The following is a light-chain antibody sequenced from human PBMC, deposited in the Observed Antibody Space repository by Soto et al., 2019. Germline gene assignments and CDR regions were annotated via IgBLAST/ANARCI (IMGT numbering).Light chain of an antibody. V-gene: IGKV1-5*01. Sequence: DIHITHSPATLSASVGDRVTITCRASQSISSWLAWYQQKPGKAPKLLIYAASTLQSGVPSRFSGSGSGTDFTLTISSLQPEDFATYYCQQLERYPSTFGGGTKVDIK. CDR2: AAS. CDR3: QQLERYPST. CDR1: QSISSW. J-gene: IGKJ4*01.